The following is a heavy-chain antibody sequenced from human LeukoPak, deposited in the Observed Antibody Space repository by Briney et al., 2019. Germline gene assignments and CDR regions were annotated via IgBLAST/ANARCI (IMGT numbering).Heavy chain of an antibody. D-gene: IGHD6-13*01. Sequence: SVKVSCKASGGTFSSYAISWVRQAPGQGLEWMGGIIPIFGTANYAQKFQGRVTITADESTSTAYMELSSLRSEDTAVYYCAREGEYSSSWPSFDYWGQGTLVTVSS. CDR1: GGTFSSYA. V-gene: IGHV1-69*13. CDR3: AREGEYSSSWPSFDY. CDR2: IIPIFGTA. J-gene: IGHJ4*02.